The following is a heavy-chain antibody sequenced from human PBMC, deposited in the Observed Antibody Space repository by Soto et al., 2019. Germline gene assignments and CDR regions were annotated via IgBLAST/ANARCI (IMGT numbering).Heavy chain of an antibody. CDR2: INSDGSSA. Sequence: PGGSLRLSCAISGFTFTSYWMHWVRQAPGKGLVWVSRINSDGSSATYADSVKGRFTISRDKAKNTLYLQMNSLRPEDTGVYYCALAPRYGLDVWGQGTTVTVSS. V-gene: IGHV3-74*01. CDR3: ALAPRYGLDV. CDR1: GFTFTSYW. J-gene: IGHJ6*02.